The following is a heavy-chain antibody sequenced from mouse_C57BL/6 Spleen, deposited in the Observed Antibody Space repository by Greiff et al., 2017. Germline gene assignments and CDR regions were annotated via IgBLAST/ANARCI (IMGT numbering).Heavy chain of an antibody. D-gene: IGHD1-1*01. Sequence: EVQLQESGPGLVKPSQSLSLTCSVTGYSITSGYYWNWIRQFPGNKLEWMGYISYDGSNNYNPSLKNRISITRDTSKNQFFLKLNSVTTEDTATYYCARETYGSRDFDYWGQGTTLTVSS. CDR3: ARETYGSRDFDY. J-gene: IGHJ2*01. V-gene: IGHV3-6*01. CDR1: GYSITSGYY. CDR2: ISYDGSN.